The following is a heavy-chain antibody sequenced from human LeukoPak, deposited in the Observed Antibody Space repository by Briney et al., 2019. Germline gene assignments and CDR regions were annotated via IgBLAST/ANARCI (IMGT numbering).Heavy chain of an antibody. J-gene: IGHJ4*02. CDR2: IIAIFGTA. V-gene: IGHV1-69*13. D-gene: IGHD2-2*01. CDR3: ARVPDCSSTSCYGYYFDY. CDR1: GGTFSSYA. Sequence: EASVKVSCKASGGTFSSYAISWVRQAPGQGLEWMGGIIAIFGTANYAQKFQGRVTITADESTSTAYMELSSLRSEDTAVYYCARVPDCSSTSCYGYYFDYWGQGTLVTVSS.